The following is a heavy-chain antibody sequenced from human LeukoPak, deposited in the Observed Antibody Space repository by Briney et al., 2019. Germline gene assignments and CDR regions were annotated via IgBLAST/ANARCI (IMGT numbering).Heavy chain of an antibody. V-gene: IGHV3-11*04. CDR2: ISSSGSTI. D-gene: IGHD2-15*01. CDR1: GFTFSDYY. J-gene: IGHJ6*02. CDR3: ARDGDIVVVVAATYYYYYGMDV. Sequence: GGSLRLSCAASGFTFSDYYMSWIRQAPGKGLEWVSYISSSGSTIYYADSVKGRFTISRDNAKNSLYLQMNSLRAEDTAVYYCARDGDIVVVVAATYYYYYGMDVWGQGTTVTVSS.